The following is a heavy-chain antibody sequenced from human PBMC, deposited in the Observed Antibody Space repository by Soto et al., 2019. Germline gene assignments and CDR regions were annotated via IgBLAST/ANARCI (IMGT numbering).Heavy chain of an antibody. CDR3: ARGPDRSGFYLFDY. CDR2: IIPLSGTT. CDR1: GGSFSNHA. J-gene: IGHJ4*02. D-gene: IGHD3-22*01. V-gene: IGHV1-69*13. Sequence: SVKVSCKASGGSFSNHAVSWVRQAPGQGPEWMGGIIPLSGTTNYPQKFQGRVTITADESMTTAYMELSSLRYEDSAVYYCARGPDRSGFYLFDYWGQGTLVTASS.